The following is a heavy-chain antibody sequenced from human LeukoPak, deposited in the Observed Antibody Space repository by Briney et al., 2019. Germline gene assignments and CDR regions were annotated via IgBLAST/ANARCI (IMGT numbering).Heavy chain of an antibody. CDR2: INGSGGST. V-gene: IGHV3-23*01. Sequence: PGGSLRLSCAASGFTFSSYAMSWVRQAPGKGLEWVSAINGSGGSTYYADSVKGRFTISRDNSKNTLYLQMNSLRAENTAVYYCAKLHDYGGKGYFDYWGQGTLVTVSS. CDR1: GFTFSSYA. D-gene: IGHD4-23*01. CDR3: AKLHDYGGKGYFDY. J-gene: IGHJ4*02.